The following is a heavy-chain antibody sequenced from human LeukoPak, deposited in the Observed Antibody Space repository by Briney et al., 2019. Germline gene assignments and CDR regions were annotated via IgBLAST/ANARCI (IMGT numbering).Heavy chain of an antibody. D-gene: IGHD1-26*01. J-gene: IGHJ4*02. V-gene: IGHV4-34*01. Sequence: PAETLSLTCAVYGGSFSGYYWSWVRQPPGKGLEWIAEINHSGSTNYNPSLKSRVTISVDTYKNQFSLKLSSVTAADTDVYYCARGQGWELLSQYYFDYWGQGTLVTVSS. CDR2: INHSGST. CDR1: GGSFSGYY. CDR3: ARGQGWELLSQYYFDY.